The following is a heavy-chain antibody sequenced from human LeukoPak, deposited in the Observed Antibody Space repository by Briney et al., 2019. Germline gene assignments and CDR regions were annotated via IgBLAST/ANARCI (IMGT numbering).Heavy chain of an antibody. CDR2: IYYSGST. Sequence: SETLSLTCTVSGGSISSGGYYWSWIRQHPGKGLEWIGYIYYSGSTNYNPSLKSRVAISVDTSKNQFSLKLSSVTAADTAVYYCARVPATMNWFDPWGQGTLVTVSS. CDR3: ARVPATMNWFDP. J-gene: IGHJ5*02. CDR1: GGSISSGGYY. V-gene: IGHV4-61*08.